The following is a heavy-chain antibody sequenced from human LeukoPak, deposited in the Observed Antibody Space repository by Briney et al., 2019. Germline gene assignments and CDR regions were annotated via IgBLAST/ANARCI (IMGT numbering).Heavy chain of an antibody. J-gene: IGHJ4*02. CDR2: VNTDGSST. CDR1: GFTFSSYG. V-gene: IGHV3-74*01. CDR3: ARFRFSWTYSFDY. D-gene: IGHD2-21*01. Sequence: GGSLRLSCAASGFTFSSYGVHWVRQAPGKGLVWVSRVNTDGSSTNYADSVKGRFTISRDNAKNTLYLQMNSLRAEDSAVYYCARFRFSWTYSFDYWGQGTLVTVSS.